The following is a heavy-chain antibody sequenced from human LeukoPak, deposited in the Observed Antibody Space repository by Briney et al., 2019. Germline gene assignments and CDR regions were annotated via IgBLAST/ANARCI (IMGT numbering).Heavy chain of an antibody. J-gene: IGHJ2*01. V-gene: IGHV1-18*01. Sequence: ASVKAPCKTSGYPFTSYDISWVRQAPGQGLEWMGWISPYSGNTNSAQKFQDRVTMSTDTSTTTAYMELRTLKSDDTAVYYCARTRRAMLGAAFELWGRGSLVTVSS. D-gene: IGHD1-26*01. CDR2: ISPYSGNT. CDR3: ARTRRAMLGAAFEL. CDR1: GYPFTSYD.